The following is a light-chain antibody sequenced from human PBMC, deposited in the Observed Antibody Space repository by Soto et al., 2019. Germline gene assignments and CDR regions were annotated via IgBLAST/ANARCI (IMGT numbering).Light chain of an antibody. CDR2: DAS. Sequence: DIQMTQSPSTLSASVGDRVTITCRASQSLSSWLAWYQQKPGKAPKLLIYDASSLESGVPSRFSGSGSGTEFTLTISSLQSEDFAVYYCHQYHHWPPSFTFGPGTKVDIK. V-gene: IGKV1-5*01. J-gene: IGKJ3*01. CDR1: QSLSSW. CDR3: HQYHHWPPSFT.